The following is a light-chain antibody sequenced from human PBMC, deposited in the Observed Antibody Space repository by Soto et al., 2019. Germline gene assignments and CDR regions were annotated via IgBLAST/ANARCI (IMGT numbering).Light chain of an antibody. J-gene: IGKJ1*01. CDR3: HQYGTSPWT. CDR2: GAS. CDR1: QSISSNY. Sequence: IVLTQSPGTLSLSPGERATLSCRTSQSISSNYLAWYQQKPGQAPRLLFYGASTRAAGTPDRFRGSGSGSDFTLTISRLEPEDFAVYYCHQYGTSPWTFGQGTKVEIK. V-gene: IGKV3-20*01.